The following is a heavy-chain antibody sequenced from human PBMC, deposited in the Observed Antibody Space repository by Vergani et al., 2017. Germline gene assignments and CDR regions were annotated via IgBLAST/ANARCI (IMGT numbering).Heavy chain of an antibody. V-gene: IGHV1-69*04. CDR3: ARDAGHRPWLGSLSWYFDL. CDR2: IIPILGIA. Sequence: QVQLVQSGAEVKKPGSSVKVSCKASGGTFSSYAISWVRQAPGQGLEWMGRIIPILGIANYAQKLQGRVTMTTDTSTSTAYMELRSLRSDDTAVYYCARDAGHRPWLGSLSWYFDLWGRGTLVTVSS. CDR1: GGTFSSYA. J-gene: IGHJ2*01. D-gene: IGHD6-19*01.